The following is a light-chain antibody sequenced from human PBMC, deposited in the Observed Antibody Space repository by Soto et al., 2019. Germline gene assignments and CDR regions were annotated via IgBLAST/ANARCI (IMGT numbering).Light chain of an antibody. Sequence: QSALTQPPSASGSPGQSVTISCTGTSSDVGGYNYVSWYQQHPGKVPKLMIYEVNKRPSGVPDRFSGSKSGNTASLTVSGLQAEEWADYYCTSYAGGNNVFGTGTQLTVL. CDR3: TSYAGGNNV. CDR2: EVN. CDR1: SSDVGGYNY. J-gene: IGLJ1*01. V-gene: IGLV2-8*01.